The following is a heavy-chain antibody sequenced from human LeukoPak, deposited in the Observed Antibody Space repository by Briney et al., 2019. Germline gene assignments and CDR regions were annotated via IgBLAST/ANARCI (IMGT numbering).Heavy chain of an antibody. CDR1: GFTFNNYA. V-gene: IGHV3-23*01. CDR3: AKANSAYGSGSHFDY. Sequence: PGGSLRLSCAASGFTFNNYAMIWVRQAPGKGLEGVSIISGSGDSTYYANSVKGRFTISRDNSKNTLYLQMNSLRAEDTAVYYCAKANSAYGSGSHFDYWGQGTLVTVSS. CDR2: ISGSGDST. D-gene: IGHD3-10*01. J-gene: IGHJ4*02.